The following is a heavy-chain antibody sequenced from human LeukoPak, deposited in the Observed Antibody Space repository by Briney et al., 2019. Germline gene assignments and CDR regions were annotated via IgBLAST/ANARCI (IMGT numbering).Heavy chain of an antibody. CDR1: GFSVSDNY. D-gene: IGHD3-22*01. CDR2: IYTGGFT. J-gene: IGHJ4*02. CDR3: AKNNDDSSGYYFFDY. V-gene: IGHV3-53*01. Sequence: PGGSLRLSYVASGFSVSDNYMSWVRQAPGKGLEWVAIIYTGGFTYYGDSVKGRFTISRDTSKNTLYLHMNNLRAEDTAVYFCAKNNDDSSGYYFFDYWGQGTLVTVSS.